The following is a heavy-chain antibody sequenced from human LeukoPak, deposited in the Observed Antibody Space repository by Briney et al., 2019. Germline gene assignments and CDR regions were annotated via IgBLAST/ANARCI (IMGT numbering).Heavy chain of an antibody. D-gene: IGHD3-22*01. CDR2: ISYDGSNK. J-gene: IGHJ4*02. CDR1: GFTFSSYG. CDR3: AKDLGTHDTSAC. V-gene: IGHV3-30*18. Sequence: GGSLRLSCAASGFTFSSYGMHWVRQAPGKGLEWVAVISYDGSNKYYADSVKGRFTISRDNSKNTLYLQMNSLRVEDTAVYYCAKDLGTHDTSACWGQGTLVTVSS.